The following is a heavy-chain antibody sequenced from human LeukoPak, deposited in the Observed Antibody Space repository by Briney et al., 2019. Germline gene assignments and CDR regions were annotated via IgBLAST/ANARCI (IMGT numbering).Heavy chain of an antibody. CDR3: AREQGYCSSTSCYTGMDV. CDR1: GGTFSSYA. J-gene: IGHJ6*04. CDR2: IIPIFGTA. D-gene: IGHD2-2*02. Sequence: SVKVSCKASGGTFSSYAISWVRQAPGPGLEWMGGIIPIFGTANYAQKFQGRVTITADESTSAAYMELSSLRSEDTAVYYCAREQGYCSSTSCYTGMDVWGKGTTVTVSS. V-gene: IGHV1-69*13.